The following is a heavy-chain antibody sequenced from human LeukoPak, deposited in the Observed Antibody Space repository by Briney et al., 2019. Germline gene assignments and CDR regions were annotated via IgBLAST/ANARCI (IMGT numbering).Heavy chain of an antibody. CDR3: ARFYGGSAFDI. V-gene: IGHV3-66*01. CDR2: IYSGGST. Sequence: PGGSLRLSCAASGFTVSSNYMSWVRQAPGKGLEWVSVIYSGGSTYYADSVKGRFTISRDNSKNTLYLQMNSLRAEDTAVYYCARFYGGSAFDIWGQGTMVTVSS. CDR1: GFTVSSNY. D-gene: IGHD4-23*01. J-gene: IGHJ3*02.